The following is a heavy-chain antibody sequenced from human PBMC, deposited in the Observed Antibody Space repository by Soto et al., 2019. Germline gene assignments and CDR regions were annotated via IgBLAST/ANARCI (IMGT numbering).Heavy chain of an antibody. CDR2: INHSGSP. V-gene: IGHV4-34*01. CDR3: ARARFSRWSNDYYGLAV. CDR1: VGCLSTYF. J-gene: IGHJ6*02. Sequence: PSETLSLACGLSVSRPVGCLSTYFLTWILHPPWKGMELIGEINHSGSPNYSPSLRGRVTISLDTSKKQFSLNLSSVTAADTAVYFCARARFSRWSNDYYGLAVWGQGTTVPXSS. D-gene: IGHD3-3*01.